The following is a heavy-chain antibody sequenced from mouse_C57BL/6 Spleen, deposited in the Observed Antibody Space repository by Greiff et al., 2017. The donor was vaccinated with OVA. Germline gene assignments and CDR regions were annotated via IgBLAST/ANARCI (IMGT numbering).Heavy chain of an antibody. V-gene: IGHV1-82*01. CDR2: IYPGDGDT. D-gene: IGHD1-1*01. CDR3: ERLNYGSSPVYFDY. Sequence: VQLQQSGPELVKPGASVKISCKASGYAFSSSWMNWVKQRPGKGLEWIGRIYPGDGDTNYNGKFKGKATLTADKTSSTAYMQLSSLKSEDSAVYFCERLNYGSSPVYFDYWGKGTTLTVSS. CDR1: GYAFSSSW. J-gene: IGHJ2*01.